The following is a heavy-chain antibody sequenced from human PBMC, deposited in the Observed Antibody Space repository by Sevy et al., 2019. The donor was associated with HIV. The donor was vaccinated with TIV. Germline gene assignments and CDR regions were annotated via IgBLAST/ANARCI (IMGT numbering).Heavy chain of an antibody. D-gene: IGHD2-8*02. CDR2: VYHTGNT. Sequence: SETLSLTCAVSGDAISNNNWWSWLRQPPGKGLEWIGEVYHTGNTNYNPSLKSRVTISLDKSRNQFSLNLSSVTAADTAVYYCARDPGSCSGGVCSYYFDFWGQGTLVTVSS. CDR1: GDAISNNNW. V-gene: IGHV4-4*02. J-gene: IGHJ4*02. CDR3: ARDPGSCSGGVCSYYFDF.